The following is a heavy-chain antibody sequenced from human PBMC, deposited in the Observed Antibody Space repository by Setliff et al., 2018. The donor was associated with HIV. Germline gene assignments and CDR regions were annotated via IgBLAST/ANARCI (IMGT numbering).Heavy chain of an antibody. D-gene: IGHD3-10*01. CDR2: INHSGST. Sequence: PSETLSLTCAAYGVSLNGYYWNWIRQPPGKGLEWIGAINHSGSTNYNPSLKSRVTISVDTSKRQFSLKLHSVTTADTAVYYFARDLPELPGRSFDPWGQGIQVTVSS. CDR1: GVSLNGYY. V-gene: IGHV4-34*01. CDR3: ARDLPELPGRSFDP. J-gene: IGHJ5*02.